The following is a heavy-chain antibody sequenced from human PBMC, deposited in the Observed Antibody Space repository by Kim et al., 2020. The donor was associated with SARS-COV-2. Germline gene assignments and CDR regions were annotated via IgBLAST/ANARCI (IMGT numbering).Heavy chain of an antibody. Sequence: GESLKISCKGSGYSFTSYWISWVRQMPGKGLEWMGRIDPSDSYTNYSPSFQGHVTISADKSISTAYLQWSSLKASDTAMYYCARQKIASGYEYYWYFDLWGRGTLVTVSS. CDR2: IDPSDSYT. V-gene: IGHV5-10-1*01. J-gene: IGHJ2*01. CDR1: GYSFTSYW. D-gene: IGHD5-12*01. CDR3: ARQKIASGYEYYWYFDL.